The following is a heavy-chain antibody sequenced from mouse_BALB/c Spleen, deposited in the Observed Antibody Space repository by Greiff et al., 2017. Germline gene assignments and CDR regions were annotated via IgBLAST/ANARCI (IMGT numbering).Heavy chain of an antibody. CDR1: GFTFSSFG. Sequence: EVMLVESGGGLVQPGGSRKLSCAASGFTFSSFGMHWVRQAPEKGLEWVAYISSGSSTIYYADTVKGRFTISRDNPKNTLFLHMTSLRSEDTAMYYCARSTARNYAMDYWGQGTSVTVSS. J-gene: IGHJ4*01. V-gene: IGHV5-17*02. CDR3: ARSTARNYAMDY. D-gene: IGHD1-2*01. CDR2: ISSGSSTI.